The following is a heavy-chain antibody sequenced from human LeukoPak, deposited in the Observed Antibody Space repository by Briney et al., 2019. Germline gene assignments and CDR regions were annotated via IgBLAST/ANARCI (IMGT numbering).Heavy chain of an antibody. CDR3: AKDRLDTAMVTPGDLDY. Sequence: GRSLRLSCAASGFTFSSYAMHWVRQAPGKGLEWVAVISYDGSNKYYADSVKGRFTISRDNSKNTLYLQMNSLRAEDTAVYYCAKDRLDTAMVTPGDLDYWGQGTLVTVSS. CDR2: ISYDGSNK. V-gene: IGHV3-30*04. J-gene: IGHJ4*02. CDR1: GFTFSSYA. D-gene: IGHD5-18*01.